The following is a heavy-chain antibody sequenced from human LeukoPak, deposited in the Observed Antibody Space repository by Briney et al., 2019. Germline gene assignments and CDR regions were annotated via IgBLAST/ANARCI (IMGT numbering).Heavy chain of an antibody. CDR2: IIPIFGTA. D-gene: IGHD2-15*01. V-gene: IGHV1-69*13. CDR1: GGTFSSYA. Sequence: ASVKVSCTASGGTFSSYAISWGRQAPGQGLEWMGGIIPIFGTANYAQKFQGRVTITADESTSTAYMELSSLRSEDTAVYYCAGYCSGGSCFGDHDAFDIWGQGTMVTVSS. J-gene: IGHJ3*02. CDR3: AGYCSGGSCFGDHDAFDI.